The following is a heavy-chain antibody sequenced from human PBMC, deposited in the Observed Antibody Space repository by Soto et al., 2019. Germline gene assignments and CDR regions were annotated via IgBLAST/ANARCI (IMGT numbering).Heavy chain of an antibody. CDR2: IYPGDSDT. Sequence: PGESLKISCKASGFSFTNYWIGWVRQMPGKGLEWMGIIYPGDSDTKYSPSFQGQVTISADKSTSTAYLQWSSLKASDTAMYYCARGKYPYGSGSSRTFDPWGQGTLVTVSS. J-gene: IGHJ5*02. CDR1: GFSFTNYW. V-gene: IGHV5-51*01. D-gene: IGHD3-10*01. CDR3: ARGKYPYGSGSSRTFDP.